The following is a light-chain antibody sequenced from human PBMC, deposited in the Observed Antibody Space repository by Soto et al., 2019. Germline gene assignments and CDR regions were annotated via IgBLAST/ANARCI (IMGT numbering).Light chain of an antibody. CDR1: QFVSSR. J-gene: IGKJ1*01. CDR3: QKYGSSPWT. Sequence: IVVTQSPATRSASPGERVTLSFMASQFVSSRLAWYQRRPGQVTRLLIYGAYSRATGIKDRFSGSGSGTDFTITIRRMETEDFAVYYCQKYGSSPWTFGKGTTV. V-gene: IGKV3-20*01. CDR2: GAY.